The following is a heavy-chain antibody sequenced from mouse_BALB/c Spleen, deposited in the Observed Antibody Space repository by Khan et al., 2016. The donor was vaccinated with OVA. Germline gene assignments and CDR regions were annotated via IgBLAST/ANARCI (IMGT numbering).Heavy chain of an antibody. CDR1: GYSITSGYG. V-gene: IGHV3-2*02. Sequence: EVQLQESGPGLVKPSQSLSLTCTVAGYSITSGYGWNWIRQFPGNKLEWMGYISYSGSTNYNPSLKSRISITRDTSKNQFFLQLNSVTTEDTATXYCARTARIKYWGQGTTLTVSS. CDR2: ISYSGST. CDR3: ARTARIKY. D-gene: IGHD1-2*01. J-gene: IGHJ2*01.